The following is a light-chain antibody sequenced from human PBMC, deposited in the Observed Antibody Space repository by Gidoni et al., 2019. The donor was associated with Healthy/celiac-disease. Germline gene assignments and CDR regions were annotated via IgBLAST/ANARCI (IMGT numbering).Light chain of an antibody. V-gene: IGLV2-14*01. Sequence: QSALTQPASVSGSPGQSIPLSGTGTSSDVGGYNHVSWYQQHPGKAPKLMIYDVSNRPSGVSNRFSGSKSGNTASLTISGLQAEDEADYYCSSYTSSSTAVVFGGGTKLTVL. J-gene: IGLJ2*01. CDR2: DVS. CDR3: SSYTSSSTAVV. CDR1: SSDVGGYNH.